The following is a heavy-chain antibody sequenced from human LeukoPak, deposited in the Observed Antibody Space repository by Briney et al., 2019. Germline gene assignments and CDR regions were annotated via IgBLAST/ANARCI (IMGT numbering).Heavy chain of an antibody. D-gene: IGHD2-2*02. CDR3: ARVICSSTSCYNRGYFDY. CDR2: IYYSGST. Sequence: PSETLSLTCTVSGGSISSSSYYWGWIRQPPGKGLEWIGSIYYSGSTYYNPSLKSRVTISVDTSKNQFSLKLSSVTAADTAVYYCARVICSSTSCYNRGYFDYWGQGTLVTVSS. V-gene: IGHV4-39*01. CDR1: GGSISSSSYY. J-gene: IGHJ4*02.